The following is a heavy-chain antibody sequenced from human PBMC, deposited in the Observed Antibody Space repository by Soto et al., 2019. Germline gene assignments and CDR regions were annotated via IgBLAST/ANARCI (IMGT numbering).Heavy chain of an antibody. V-gene: IGHV3-23*01. CDR3: ASDQLLGDYYYYYMDV. J-gene: IGHJ6*03. CDR1: GFTFSSYA. D-gene: IGHD2-2*01. CDR2: ISGSGGST. Sequence: EVQLLESGGGLVQPGGSLRLSCAASGFTFSSYAMSWVRQAPGKGLEWVSAISGSGGSTYYADSVKGRFTISRDNSKNTLYLQMNSLRAEDTAVYYCASDQLLGDYYYYYMDVWGKGTTVTVSS.